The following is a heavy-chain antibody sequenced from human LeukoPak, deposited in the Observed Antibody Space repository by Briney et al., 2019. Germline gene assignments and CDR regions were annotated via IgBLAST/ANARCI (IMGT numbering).Heavy chain of an antibody. V-gene: IGHV1-18*01. CDR2: INANNGNT. D-gene: IGHD2-8*01. J-gene: IGHJ4*02. CDR1: GYSFTNYG. CDR3: ARAAPRDCTNGICWVDY. Sequence: GASLKVSCKASGYSFTNYGFTWVRQAPGQGLEWMVWINANNGNTNYAQRLQGRVTMTIDTSTNTAYMELRSLRSDDTAGYYCARAAPRDCTNGICWVDYWGQGTLVTVSS.